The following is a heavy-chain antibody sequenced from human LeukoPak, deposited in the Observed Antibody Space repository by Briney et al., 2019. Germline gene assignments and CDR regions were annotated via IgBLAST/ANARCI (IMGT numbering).Heavy chain of an antibody. CDR3: ARALDYGSGSYYRRAYGMDV. D-gene: IGHD3-10*01. CDR1: GFTFSSYA. CDR2: ISYDGSNK. J-gene: IGHJ6*02. Sequence: PGRSLRLSCAASGFTFSSYAMHWVRQAPGKGLEWVAVISYDGSNKYYADSVKGRFTISRDNSKNTLYLHMNSLRAEDTAVYYCARALDYGSGSYYRRAYGMDVWGQGTTVTVSS. V-gene: IGHV3-30*04.